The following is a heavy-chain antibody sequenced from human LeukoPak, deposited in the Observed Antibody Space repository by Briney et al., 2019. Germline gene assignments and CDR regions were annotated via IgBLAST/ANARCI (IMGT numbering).Heavy chain of an antibody. D-gene: IGHD5/OR15-5a*01. CDR2: ISSSSSYI. V-gene: IGHV3-21*01. CDR1: GFTFSSYE. CDR3: ARGRVRSPLFDY. J-gene: IGHJ4*02. Sequence: PGGSLRLSCAASGFTFSSYEMNWVRQAPGKGLEWVSSISSSSSYIYYADSVKGRFTISRDNAKNSLYLQMNSLRAEDTAVYYCARGRVRSPLFDYWGQGTLVTVSS.